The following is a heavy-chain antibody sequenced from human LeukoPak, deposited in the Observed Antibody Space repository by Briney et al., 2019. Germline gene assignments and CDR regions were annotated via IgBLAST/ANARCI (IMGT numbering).Heavy chain of an antibody. D-gene: IGHD1-26*01. Sequence: SETLSLSCTVSGYSISSGYYWGWIRQPPGKGLEWIGSIYYSGSTYYNPSLKSRVTISVDTSKNQFSLKLSSVTAADTAVYYCARHGSRAYVGATRYWGQGTLVTVSS. J-gene: IGHJ4*02. V-gene: IGHV4-38-2*02. CDR3: ARHGSRAYVGATRY. CDR1: GYSISSGYY. CDR2: IYYSGST.